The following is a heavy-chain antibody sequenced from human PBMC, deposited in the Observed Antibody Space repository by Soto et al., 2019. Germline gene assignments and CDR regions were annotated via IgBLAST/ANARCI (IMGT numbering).Heavy chain of an antibody. CDR1: GFTFSNYA. V-gene: IGHV3-23*01. J-gene: IGHJ4*02. CDR2: ISGSDGST. D-gene: IGHD3-22*01. CDR3: GKERAGYYDFLDY. Sequence: GGSLRLSCAASGFTFSNYAMSWVRQAPGEGLEWVSTISGSDGSTYYAGSVKGRFTISRDISKNTPYLQMNSLRAEDTAIYYCGKERAGYYDFLDYWGQGTLVTVSS.